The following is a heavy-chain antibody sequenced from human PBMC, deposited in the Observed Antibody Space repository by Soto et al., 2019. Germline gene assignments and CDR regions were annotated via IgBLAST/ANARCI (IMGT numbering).Heavy chain of an antibody. D-gene: IGHD6-6*01. CDR3: AGGRAARPLGY. CDR2: IYHSGST. CDR1: GGSISSGGYS. J-gene: IGHJ4*02. V-gene: IGHV4-30-2*01. Sequence: PSEALSLTCAGSGGSISSGGYSWSWIRQPPGKGLEWIGYIYHSGSTYYHPSLKSRVTISVDRSKNQCSLKLSSVTAADTAVYYCAGGRAARPLGYWGPGTLVTGSS.